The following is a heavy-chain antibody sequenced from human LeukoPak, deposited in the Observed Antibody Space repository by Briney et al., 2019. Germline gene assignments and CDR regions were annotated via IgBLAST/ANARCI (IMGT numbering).Heavy chain of an antibody. CDR2: INAGNGNT. J-gene: IGHJ4*02. Sequence: ASVKVSCKASGYTFTSYAMHWVRQAPGQRLEWMGWINAGNGNTKYSQKFQGRVTMTTDTSTSTAYMELRSLRSDDTAVYYCAREMVRGVTPYFDYWGQGTLVTISS. CDR3: AREMVRGVTPYFDY. V-gene: IGHV1-3*01. D-gene: IGHD3-10*01. CDR1: GYTFTSYA.